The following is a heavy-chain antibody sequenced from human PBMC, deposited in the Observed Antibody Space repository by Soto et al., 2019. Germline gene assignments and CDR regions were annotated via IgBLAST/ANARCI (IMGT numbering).Heavy chain of an antibody. CDR3: TRDQKVGARPRSYYFDY. Sequence: GGSLRLSCTASGFTFGDYAMSWFRQAPGKGLEWVGFIRSKAYGGTTEYAASVKGRFTISRDDSKSIAYLQMNSLKTEDTAVYYCTRDQKVGARPRSYYFDYWGQGTLVTVSS. D-gene: IGHD1-26*01. J-gene: IGHJ4*02. CDR1: GFTFGDYA. V-gene: IGHV3-49*03. CDR2: IRSKAYGGTT.